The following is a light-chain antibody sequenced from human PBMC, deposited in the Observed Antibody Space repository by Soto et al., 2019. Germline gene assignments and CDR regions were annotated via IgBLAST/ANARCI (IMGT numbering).Light chain of an antibody. CDR1: QAIRTA. CDR2: AAS. CDR3: LLDFNYFWA. J-gene: IGKJ1*01. V-gene: IGKV1-6*01. Sequence: IQMTQSPSSLSASVGYRVTITFRASQAIRTALCWYQQKPGQVPRLLIYAASTLHSGVPSRFSGSGYGTDFTLTISSLQPEDFATYYCLLDFNYFWAFGQGTKVDI.